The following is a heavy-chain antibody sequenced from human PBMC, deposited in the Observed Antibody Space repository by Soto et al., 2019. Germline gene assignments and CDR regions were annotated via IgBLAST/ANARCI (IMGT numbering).Heavy chain of an antibody. CDR2: IKQDGSEK. CDR1: GFTFSSYW. Sequence: GGSLRLSCAASGFTFSSYWMSWVRQAPGKGLEWVANIKQDGSEKYYVDSVKGRFTISRDNAKNSLYLQMNSLRAEDTAVYYCARDNQYYYGSGSPYYYYYYYMDVWGKGTTVTVSS. D-gene: IGHD3-10*01. J-gene: IGHJ6*03. V-gene: IGHV3-7*01. CDR3: ARDNQYYYGSGSPYYYYYYYMDV.